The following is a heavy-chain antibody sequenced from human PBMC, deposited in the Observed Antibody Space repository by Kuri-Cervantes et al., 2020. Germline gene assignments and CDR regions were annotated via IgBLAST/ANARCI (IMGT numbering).Heavy chain of an antibody. CDR3: ARDLQRGVNYYDSSGYHHWYFDL. CDR1: GASVTSRGSY. J-gene: IGHJ2*01. V-gene: IGHV4-39*07. D-gene: IGHD3-22*01. Sequence: SETLSLTCTVSGASVTSRGSYWGWVRQSPGKGLEWIGSMFNTGITHYSPSLKSRVTISLDASKNQFSLKLSSVTAADTAVYYCARDLQRGVNYYDSSGYHHWYFDLWGRGTLVTVSS. CDR2: MFNTGIT.